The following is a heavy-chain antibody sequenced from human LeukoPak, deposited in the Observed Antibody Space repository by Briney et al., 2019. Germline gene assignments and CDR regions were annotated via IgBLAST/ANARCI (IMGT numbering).Heavy chain of an antibody. D-gene: IGHD3-9*01. J-gene: IGHJ3*02. V-gene: IGHV4-34*01. CDR3: ASDILTGSLDAFDI. Sequence: SETLSLTCAVYGGSFSGYYWSWIRQPPGKGLEWIGEINHSGSTNYNPSLKSRVTISVDTPKNQFSLKLSSVTAADTAVYYCASDILTGSLDAFDIWGQGTMVTVSS. CDR1: GGSFSGYY. CDR2: INHSGST.